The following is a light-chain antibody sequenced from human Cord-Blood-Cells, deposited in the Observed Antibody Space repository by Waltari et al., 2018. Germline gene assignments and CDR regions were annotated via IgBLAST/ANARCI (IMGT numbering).Light chain of an antibody. CDR3: QQSYSTPLT. CDR2: AAS. J-gene: IGKJ4*01. Sequence: DIQMTQSPSSLSASVGDRVTITCRASQSISSYLNWYQQKPGKAHKLLIYAASSLQSGVPSRFSGSGSGTDFTHTISSLPPEDFATYYCQQSYSTPLTFGGGTKVEIK. V-gene: IGKV1-39*01. CDR1: QSISSY.